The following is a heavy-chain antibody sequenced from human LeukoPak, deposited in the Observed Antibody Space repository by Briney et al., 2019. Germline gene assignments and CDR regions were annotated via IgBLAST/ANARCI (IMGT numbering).Heavy chain of an antibody. CDR3: ARTWFGELLTFDY. CDR1: GGSISSHY. CDR2: IYYSGST. V-gene: IGHV4-59*11. J-gene: IGHJ4*02. Sequence: SETLSLTCTVSGGSISSHYWSWIRQPPGKGLEWIGYIYYSGSTNYNPSLKGRVTISVDTSKNQFSLKLSSVTAADTAVYYCARTWFGELLTFDYWGRGTLVTVSS. D-gene: IGHD3-10*01.